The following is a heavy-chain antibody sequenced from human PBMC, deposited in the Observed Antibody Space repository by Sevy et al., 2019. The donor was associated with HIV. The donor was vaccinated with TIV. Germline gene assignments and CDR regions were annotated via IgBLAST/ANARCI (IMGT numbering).Heavy chain of an antibody. D-gene: IGHD2-15*01. J-gene: IGHJ4*02. CDR2: ISSRSSYI. CDR1: GFTFSIYS. V-gene: IGHV3-21*01. Sequence: GGSLRLSCAASGFTFSIYSMTWVRQAPGKGLEWVSSISSRSSYIYYADSVKGRFTISRDNAKNSLYLQMNSLRAEDTAVYYCARGGYCSGGSCCGPPDSWGQGTLVTVSS. CDR3: ARGGYCSGGSCCGPPDS.